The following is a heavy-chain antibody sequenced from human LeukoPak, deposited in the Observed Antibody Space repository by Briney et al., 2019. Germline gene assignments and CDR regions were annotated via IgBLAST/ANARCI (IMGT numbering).Heavy chain of an antibody. Sequence: ASVKVSCKASGYTFTRYYMHWVRQAPGQGLEWMGWINPNSGGTNYAQKFQGRVTMTRDTSISTAYMELSRLRSDDTAVYYCARGTTNYYEDAFDIWGQGTMVTVSS. CDR3: ARGTTNYYEDAFDI. V-gene: IGHV1-2*02. D-gene: IGHD3-22*01. J-gene: IGHJ3*02. CDR2: INPNSGGT. CDR1: GYTFTRYY.